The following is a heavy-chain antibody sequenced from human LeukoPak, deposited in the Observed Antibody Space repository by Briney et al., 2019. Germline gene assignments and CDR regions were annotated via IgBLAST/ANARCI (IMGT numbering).Heavy chain of an antibody. CDR3: ARDRYGYTYGLFDY. CDR2: INQVGSGK. D-gene: IGHD5-18*01. Sequence: PGRSLRLSCAASGFDFSGYGMHWVRQAPGKGLEWVANINQVGSGKYYVDSVKGRFTISRDNAKNSLYLQMNSLRADDTAVYYCARDRYGYTYGLFDYWGQGTLVTVSS. V-gene: IGHV3-7*05. CDR1: GFDFSGYG. J-gene: IGHJ4*02.